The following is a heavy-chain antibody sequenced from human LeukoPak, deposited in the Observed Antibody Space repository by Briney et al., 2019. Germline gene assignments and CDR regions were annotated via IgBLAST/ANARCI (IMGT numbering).Heavy chain of an antibody. V-gene: IGHV3-48*02. CDR3: ASWGALAGAARWFDP. CDR1: GFTISGNS. J-gene: IGHJ5*02. Sequence: GGSLRLSCAASGFTISGNSMNWVRQAPGKGLEWVSYISSSSTTIYYADSVKRRFTISRDNAQNPLYLQMNSLRDEDTAVYYCASWGALAGAARWFDPWGQGTLVTASS. D-gene: IGHD1-26*01. CDR2: ISSSSTTI.